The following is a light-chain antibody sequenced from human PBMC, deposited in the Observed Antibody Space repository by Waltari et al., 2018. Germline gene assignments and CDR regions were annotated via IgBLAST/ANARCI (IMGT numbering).Light chain of an antibody. Sequence: DIVMTQSPDSLAMSLGERATINCKSSQNVYYRSNNRNYLAWYQQKPGQPPKFVLSWASVLEFGVPDRFSGSGSGTDFTLTISSLQAEDVAIYYCQQYYSSPVTFGGGTKVEIK. J-gene: IGKJ4*01. CDR2: WAS. CDR1: QNVYYRSNNRNY. CDR3: QQYYSSPVT. V-gene: IGKV4-1*01.